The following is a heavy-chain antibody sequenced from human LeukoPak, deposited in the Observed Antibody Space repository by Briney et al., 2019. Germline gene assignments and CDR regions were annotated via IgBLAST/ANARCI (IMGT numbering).Heavy chain of an antibody. Sequence: GSLRLSCAASGFTFSSYWMSWVRQAPGKGLKWVANIKQDGSEKYYVDFVKGRFTISRDNAKNSLYLQMNSLRAEDTAVYYCARYPHFSGYDYYYYYYMDVWGKGTTVTVSS. CDR3: ARYPHFSGYDYYYYYYMDV. CDR2: IKQDGSEK. CDR1: GFTFSSYW. V-gene: IGHV3-7*01. D-gene: IGHD5-12*01. J-gene: IGHJ6*03.